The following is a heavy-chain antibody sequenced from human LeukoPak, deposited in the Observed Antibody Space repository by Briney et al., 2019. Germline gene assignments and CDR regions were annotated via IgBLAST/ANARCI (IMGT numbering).Heavy chain of an antibody. V-gene: IGHV4-39*07. D-gene: IGHD6-19*01. CDR2: WSSRGNT. J-gene: IGHJ5*02. CDR3: SRETGEAGVDP. CDR1: GGSISRSSYY. Sequence: PSETLSLTCTVSGGSISRSSYYWGWIRQPPGKGLEWIATWSSRGNTNYSPSLRGRVTISVDTSKNQFSPKLDSVTVADTAVYYCSRETGEAGVDPWGQGTLVTVSS.